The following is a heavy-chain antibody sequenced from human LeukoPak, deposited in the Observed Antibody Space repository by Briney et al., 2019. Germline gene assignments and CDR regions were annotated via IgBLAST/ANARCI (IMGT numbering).Heavy chain of an antibody. CDR1: EYTFTGHY. D-gene: IGHD2-2*01. CDR3: AGGRTDIVVVPATLRNYYFDY. V-gene: IGHV1-46*01. J-gene: IGHJ4*02. CDR2: INPSGGST. Sequence: ASVRVSCKTSEYTFTGHYIHWVRQAPGQGLEWMGIINPSGGSTSYAQKFQGRVTTTADKATSTAYMELSSLRSEDTAVYYCAGGRTDIVVVPATLRNYYFDYWGQGTLVTVSS.